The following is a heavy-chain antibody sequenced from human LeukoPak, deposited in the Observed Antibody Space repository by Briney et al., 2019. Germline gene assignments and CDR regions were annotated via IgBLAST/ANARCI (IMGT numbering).Heavy chain of an antibody. V-gene: IGHV3-7*01. J-gene: IGHJ4*02. CDR1: GFTFSSNW. Sequence: TGGSLRLSCAASGFTFSSNWMSWVRQAPGKGLEWVANIKQDGSEKYFVDSVKGRFTISRDNAKNSLYPQMNSLRAEDTAVYYCARDQSHDYWGQGTLVTVSS. CDR3: ARDQSHDY. CDR2: IKQDGSEK.